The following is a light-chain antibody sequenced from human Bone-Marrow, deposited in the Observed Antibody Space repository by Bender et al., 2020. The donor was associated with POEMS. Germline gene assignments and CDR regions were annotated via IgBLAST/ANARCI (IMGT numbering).Light chain of an antibody. CDR2: KDS. Sequence: SSELTQPSSVSVSPGQTATITCSGDVLAKKFARWSQLKPGQAPAVVIYKDSERPSGIPERFSGSSSGTTVTLTISGAQIEDEADYYCYSAADVNVVFGAGTKVTVL. CDR3: YSAADVNVV. V-gene: IGLV3-27*01. J-gene: IGLJ1*01. CDR1: VLAKKF.